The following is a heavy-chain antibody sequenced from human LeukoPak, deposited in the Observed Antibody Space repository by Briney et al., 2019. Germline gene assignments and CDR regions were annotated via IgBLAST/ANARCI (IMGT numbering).Heavy chain of an antibody. Sequence: SETLSLTCAVYGGSFSGYYWSWIRQPPGKGLEWIGEINHSGSTNYNPSLKSRVTISVDTSKNQFSLKLSSVTAAATDVYYCARGYKGVVISPNWFDPWGQGTLVTVSS. V-gene: IGHV4-34*01. CDR1: GGSFSGYY. CDR2: INHSGST. CDR3: ARGYKGVVISPNWFDP. J-gene: IGHJ5*02. D-gene: IGHD3-3*01.